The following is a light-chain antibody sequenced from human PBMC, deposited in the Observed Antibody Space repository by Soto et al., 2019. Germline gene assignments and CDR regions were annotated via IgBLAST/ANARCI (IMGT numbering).Light chain of an antibody. Sequence: DIQMTQSPSTLSASVGDRVTITCRASQSISSWLAWYQQKPGKAHKLLIYKASSLESGVPSRFSGSGYGTEFPLTISSLQPDDFATYYCQQYNSYSPYTFGQGTKLEIK. CDR1: QSISSW. CDR3: QQYNSYSPYT. J-gene: IGKJ2*01. V-gene: IGKV1-5*03. CDR2: KAS.